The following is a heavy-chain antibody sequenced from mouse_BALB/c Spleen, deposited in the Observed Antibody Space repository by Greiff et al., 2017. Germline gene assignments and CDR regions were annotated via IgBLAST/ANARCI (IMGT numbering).Heavy chain of an antibody. J-gene: IGHJ3*01. Sequence: VMLVESGPGLVAPSQSLSITCTVSGFSLSRYSVHWVRQPPGKGLEWLGMIWGGGSTDYNSALKSRLSISKDNSKSQVFLKMNSLQTDDTAMYYCARNEGTTATWFAYWGQGTLVTVSA. CDR1: GFSLSRYS. V-gene: IGHV2-6-4*01. D-gene: IGHD1-2*01. CDR3: ARNEGTTATWFAY. CDR2: IWGGGST.